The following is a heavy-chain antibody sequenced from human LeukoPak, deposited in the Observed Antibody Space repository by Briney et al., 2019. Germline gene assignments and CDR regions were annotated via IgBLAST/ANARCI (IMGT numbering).Heavy chain of an antibody. J-gene: IGHJ6*02. CDR3: ARSSGSPHYYYYGMDV. CDR1: GYTFSSYA. V-gene: IGHV1-8*01. CDR2: MNPNSGNT. D-gene: IGHD3-10*01. Sequence: GASAKVSCKASGYTFSSYAIHWVRQATGQGLEWMGCMNPNSGNTGYAQKFQGRVTMTRNTSISTAYMELSSLRSEDTAVYYCARSSGSPHYYYYGMDVWGQGTTVTVSS.